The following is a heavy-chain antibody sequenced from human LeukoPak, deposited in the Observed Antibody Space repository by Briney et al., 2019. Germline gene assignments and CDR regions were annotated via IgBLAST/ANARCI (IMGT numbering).Heavy chain of an antibody. V-gene: IGHV3-23*01. D-gene: IGHD1-7*01. Sequence: GGSLRLSCAASGFTFTNAWMSWVRQAPGKGLEWVSAISGSGGSTYYADSVKGRFTISRDNSKNTLYLQMNSLRAEDTAVYYCARLELRLFDYWGQGTLVTVSS. CDR3: ARLELRLFDY. CDR2: ISGSGGST. J-gene: IGHJ4*02. CDR1: GFTFTNAW.